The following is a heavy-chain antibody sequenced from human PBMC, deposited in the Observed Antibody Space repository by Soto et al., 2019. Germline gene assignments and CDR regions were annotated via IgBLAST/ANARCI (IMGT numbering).Heavy chain of an antibody. J-gene: IGHJ4*02. V-gene: IGHV3-23*01. CDR1: GFTLRNYA. D-gene: IGHD1-20*01. Sequence: GGSLRLSCEASGFTLRNYAMTWIRQAPGKGLEWVSLISANDVGTYYAESVKTRFTISTDQSRNTVYLQMDSLRADDTAIYYCAKAKNDYNWDNRPPFDYWGSGTLVTVSS. CDR3: AKAKNDYNWDNRPPFDY. CDR2: ISANDVGT.